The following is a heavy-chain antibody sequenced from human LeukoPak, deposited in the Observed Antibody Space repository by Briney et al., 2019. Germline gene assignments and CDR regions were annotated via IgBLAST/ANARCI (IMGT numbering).Heavy chain of an antibody. Sequence: QPGGSLRLSCAASGFTFSSYWMSWVRQAPGKGLEWVANIKQDGSEKYYVDSVKGRFTISRDNAKNSLYLQMNSLRAEDTAVYYCARAAKDIVVVVAVAGAFDIWGQGTMVTVSS. D-gene: IGHD2-15*01. CDR3: ARAAKDIVVVVAVAGAFDI. V-gene: IGHV3-7*01. J-gene: IGHJ3*02. CDR1: GFTFSSYW. CDR2: IKQDGSEK.